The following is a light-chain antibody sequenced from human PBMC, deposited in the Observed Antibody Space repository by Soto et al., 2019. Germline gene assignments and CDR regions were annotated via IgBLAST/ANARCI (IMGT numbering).Light chain of an antibody. Sequence: EIVLTQSPGTLSLSPGERATLSCRASQSISSSYLAWYQQKPGQAPRLLIYGPSSRATGIPDRFSGSGSGTDFTLTINRLEPEDFAVYYCQQYDSSRMYTFGQGTKLEIK. J-gene: IGKJ2*01. CDR2: GPS. CDR1: QSISSSY. CDR3: QQYDSSRMYT. V-gene: IGKV3-20*01.